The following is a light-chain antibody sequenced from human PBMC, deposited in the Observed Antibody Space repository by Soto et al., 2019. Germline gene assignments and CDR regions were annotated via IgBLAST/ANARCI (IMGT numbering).Light chain of an antibody. CDR1: QSVNSNY. J-gene: IGKJ2*01. V-gene: IGKV3-20*01. CDR3: QQYGTAPHT. Sequence: EIVLTQSPGTLSLSPGERATLSCRASQSVNSNYLAWYQQKPGQVPRPLIYGASIRAAGVPDRLSGSGSGTDFTLTISRREPEDYAVYYCQQYGTAPHTFGQGTKLDIK. CDR2: GAS.